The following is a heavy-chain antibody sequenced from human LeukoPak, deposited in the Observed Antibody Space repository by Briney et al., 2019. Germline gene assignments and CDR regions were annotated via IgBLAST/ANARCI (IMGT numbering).Heavy chain of an antibody. CDR3: ARERELLPAELGLDY. D-gene: IGHD1-26*01. CDR2: IYSGGST. J-gene: IGHJ4*02. Sequence: GGSLRLSCAASGFTVSSNYMSWVRQAPGKWLEWVSVIYSGGSTYYADSVKGRFTISRDNSKNTLYLQMNGLRAEDTAVYYCARERELLPAELGLDYWGQGTLVTVSS. CDR1: GFTVSSNY. V-gene: IGHV3-53*01.